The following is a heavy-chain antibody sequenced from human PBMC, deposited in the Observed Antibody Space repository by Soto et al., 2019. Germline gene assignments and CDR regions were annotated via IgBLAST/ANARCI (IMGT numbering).Heavy chain of an antibody. J-gene: IGHJ5*02. CDR1: GFTFSGYW. D-gene: IGHD2-2*02. CDR2: INSDGSSI. CDR3: AKDRHCTATTCYTGGNWFDP. V-gene: IGHV3-74*01. Sequence: GGSLRLSCAPSGFTFSGYWMHWVRQAPGKGLVWVSRINSDGSSISYADSVKGRFTISRDNAKNTLYLQMDSLRAEDTALYYCAKDRHCTATTCYTGGNWFDPWGQGTLVTVSS.